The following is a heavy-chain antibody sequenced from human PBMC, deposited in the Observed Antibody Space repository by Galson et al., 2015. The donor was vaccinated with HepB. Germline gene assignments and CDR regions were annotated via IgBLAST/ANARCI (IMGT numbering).Heavy chain of an antibody. J-gene: IGHJ5*02. CDR2: ISSSSSYI. CDR1: GFTFSSYS. V-gene: IGHV3-21*01. CDR3: ARDPSPWGTSPNSFDP. Sequence: SLRLSCAASGFTFSSYSMNWVRQAPGKGLEWVPSISSSSSYIYYADSVKGRFTISRDNAKNSLYLQMNSLRAEDTAVYYCARDPSPWGTSPNSFDPWGQGTLVTVSS. D-gene: IGHD2-2*01.